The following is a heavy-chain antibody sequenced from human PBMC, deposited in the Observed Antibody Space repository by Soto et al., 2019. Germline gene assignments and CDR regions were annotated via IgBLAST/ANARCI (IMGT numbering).Heavy chain of an antibody. V-gene: IGHV1-69*01. J-gene: IGHJ6*02. CDR2: IIPLFGTT. CDR1: GDTFKNCV. Sequence: QVQVVQPGVEVRRPGSSVKVSCKASGDTFKNCVISWVRQAPGQGLEWMGGIIPLFGTTDFAQRFQGRLTITTDESTTTADMDLSRLRSEDTATYYCAAELGFGKLSVVWGQGTTVIVSS. D-gene: IGHD3-10*01. CDR3: AAELGFGKLSVV.